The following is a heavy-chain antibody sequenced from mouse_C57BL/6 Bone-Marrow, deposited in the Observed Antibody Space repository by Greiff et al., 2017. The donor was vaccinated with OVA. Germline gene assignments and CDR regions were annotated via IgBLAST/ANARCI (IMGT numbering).Heavy chain of an antibody. J-gene: IGHJ2*01. D-gene: IGHD1-1*01. CDR1: GYTFTSYW. V-gene: IGHV1-69*01. Sequence: QVQLKQPGAELVMPGASVKLSCKASGYTFTSYWMHWVKQRPGQGLEWIGEIDPSDSYTNYNQKFKGKSTLTVDKSYSTAYMQLSSLTSEDSAVYYCARHHGSSLDYWGQGTTLTVSS. CDR3: ARHHGSSLDY. CDR2: IDPSDSYT.